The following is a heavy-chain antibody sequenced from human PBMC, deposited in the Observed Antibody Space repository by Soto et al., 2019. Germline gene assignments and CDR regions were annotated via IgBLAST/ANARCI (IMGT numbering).Heavy chain of an antibody. Sequence: SETLSLTCAVYGGSFSGYYWSWIRQPPGKGLEWIGEINHSGSTNYNPSLKSRVTISVDTSKNQFSLKLSSVTAADTAVYYCASSMAAAGTEGPWAPRTGFDYWGQGTLVTVSS. CDR1: GGSFSGYY. J-gene: IGHJ4*02. CDR2: INHSGST. D-gene: IGHD6-13*01. CDR3: ASSMAAAGTEGPWAPRTGFDY. V-gene: IGHV4-34*01.